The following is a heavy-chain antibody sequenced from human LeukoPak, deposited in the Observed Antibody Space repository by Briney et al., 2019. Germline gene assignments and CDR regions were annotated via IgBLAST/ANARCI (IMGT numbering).Heavy chain of an antibody. D-gene: IGHD6-19*01. J-gene: IGHJ4*02. V-gene: IGHV3-21*01. CDR3: ARDGIAVAASFDY. CDR1: GFTFSSYS. CDR2: ISSSSSSYI. Sequence: GGSLRLSCAASGFTFSSYSMNWVRQAPGRGLEWVSSISSSSSSYIYYADSVKGRFTISRDNAKNSLYLQMNSLRAEDTAVYYCARDGIAVAASFDYWGQGTLVTVSS.